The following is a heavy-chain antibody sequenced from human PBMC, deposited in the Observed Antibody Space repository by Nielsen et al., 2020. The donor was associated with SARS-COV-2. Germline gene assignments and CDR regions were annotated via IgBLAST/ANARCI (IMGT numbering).Heavy chain of an antibody. CDR2: VYPGDSDT. D-gene: IGHD6-13*01. CDR3: ARLQSSTGGGMDV. Sequence: SLRLSCQGSGYTFATYWIAWVRQMPGKGLEWMGVVYPGDSDTRYSPSFQGQVIISFDKSITTAYLQWNSLQASDSAMYYCARLQSSTGGGMDVWGQGTAVTVSS. J-gene: IGHJ6*02. V-gene: IGHV5-51*01. CDR1: GYTFATYW.